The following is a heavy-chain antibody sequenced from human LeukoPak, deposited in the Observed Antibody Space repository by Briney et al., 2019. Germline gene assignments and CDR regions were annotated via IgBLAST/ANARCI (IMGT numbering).Heavy chain of an antibody. CDR2: IIGSSGDT. CDR3: AKGAYDYIEMGYFDY. J-gene: IGHJ4*02. D-gene: IGHD5-12*01. Sequence: GGSLRLSCAASEFSLTNFAMSWVRQAPGKGLEWVSLIIGSSGDTFYADSVKGRFTISRDNSKNRLYLQMNSLRAEDTALYYCAKGAYDYIEMGYFDYWGQGTLVTVSS. V-gene: IGHV3-23*01. CDR1: EFSLTNFA.